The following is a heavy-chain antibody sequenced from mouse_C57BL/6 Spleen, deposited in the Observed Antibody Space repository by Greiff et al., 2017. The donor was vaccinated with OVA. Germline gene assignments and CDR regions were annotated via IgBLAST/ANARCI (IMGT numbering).Heavy chain of an antibody. CDR1: GYTFTDYY. D-gene: IGHD2-4*01. V-gene: IGHV1-76*01. Sequence: VQLQQSGAELVRPGASVKLSCKASGYTFTDYYINWVKQRPGQGPEWIARIYPGSGNTYYNEKFKGKATLTAEKSSSTAYMQLSSLTSEDSAVYFCARETDDYDVGFAYWGQGTLVTVSA. CDR2: IYPGSGNT. J-gene: IGHJ3*01. CDR3: ARETDDYDVGFAY.